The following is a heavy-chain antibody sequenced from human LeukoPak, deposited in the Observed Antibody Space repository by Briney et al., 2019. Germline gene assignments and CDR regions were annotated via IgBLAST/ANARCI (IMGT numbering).Heavy chain of an antibody. V-gene: IGHV3-66*01. CDR2: IYSGGST. D-gene: IGHD3-10*01. J-gene: IGHJ4*02. CDR3: ARAKGSGSYLD. Sequence: PAGSLRPSCAASGFTVSSNYMSWVRQAAGKGLEWVSVIYSGGSTYYADSVKGRFTISRDNSENTLYLQMNSLRAEDTAVYYCARAKGSGSYLDWGQGTLVTVSS. CDR1: GFTVSSNY.